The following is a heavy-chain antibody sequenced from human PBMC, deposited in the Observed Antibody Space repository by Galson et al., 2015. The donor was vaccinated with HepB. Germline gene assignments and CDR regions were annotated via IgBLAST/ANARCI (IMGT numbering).Heavy chain of an antibody. D-gene: IGHD5-18*01. V-gene: IGHV3-64*01. J-gene: IGHJ4*02. CDR3: ARAIYSYGWYYFDY. CDR1: GFTFSSYG. CDR2: ISRNGDYT. Sequence: LRLSCAASGFTFSSYGMHWVRQAPGKGLEYVSTISRNGDYTYYANSVKGRFTISRDNSKNTLYLQVGSLRPEDMAVYYCARAIYSYGWYYFDYWGQGTLVTVSS.